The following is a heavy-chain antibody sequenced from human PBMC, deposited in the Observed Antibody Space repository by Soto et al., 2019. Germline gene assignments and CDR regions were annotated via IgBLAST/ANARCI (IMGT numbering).Heavy chain of an antibody. V-gene: IGHV1-46*02. CDR3: ARISCKGGSCYFDFDH. D-gene: IGHD2-15*01. J-gene: IGHJ4*02. CDR2: INPSGEHT. CDR1: GYSFKDHY. Sequence: ASVKVSCKASGYSFKDHYMHWVRQAPGRGLEWVGIINPSGEHTNYAQQFRGRVAMTRDTSTGTAYMELRSLRSEDTAVYFCARISCKGGSCYFDFDHWGQGTLVTVSS.